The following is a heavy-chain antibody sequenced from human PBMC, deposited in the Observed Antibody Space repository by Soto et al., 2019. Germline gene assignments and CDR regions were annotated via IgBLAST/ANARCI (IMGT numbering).Heavy chain of an antibody. Sequence: GGSLRLSCAASGFTFSDYYMSWICQAPGKGLEWVSYISSSGVTIYYADSLKGRFTISRDNAKNSLYLQMNSLRAEDTAVYYCARDIGSSSWSYYYYYYGMDVWGHGIKVTVSS. V-gene: IGHV3-11*01. CDR2: ISSSGVTI. J-gene: IGHJ6*02. CDR1: GFTFSDYY. CDR3: ARDIGSSSWSYYYYYYGMDV. D-gene: IGHD6-13*01.